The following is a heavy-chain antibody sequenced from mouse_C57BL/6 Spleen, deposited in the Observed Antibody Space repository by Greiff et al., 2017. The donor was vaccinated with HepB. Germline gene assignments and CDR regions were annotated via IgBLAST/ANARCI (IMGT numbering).Heavy chain of an antibody. J-gene: IGHJ1*03. CDR2: IDPSDSYT. CDR1: GYTFTSYW. V-gene: IGHV1-59*01. CDR3: ARETTVRYFDV. D-gene: IGHD1-1*01. Sequence: QVQLQQPGAELVRPGTSVKLSCKASGYTFTSYWMHWVKQRPGQGLEWIGVIDPSDSYTNYNQKFKGKATLTVDTSSSTAYMQLSSLTSEDSAVYYCARETTVRYFDVWGTGTTVTVSS.